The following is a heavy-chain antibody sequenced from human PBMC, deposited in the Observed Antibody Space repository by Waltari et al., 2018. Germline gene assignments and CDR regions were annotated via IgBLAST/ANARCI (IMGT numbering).Heavy chain of an antibody. V-gene: IGHV5-51*01. Sequence: VQLVQSGAEVNKLGESLTISCKGSGYSFTNSWIGWVRQVPGKGLESLGIIYPGDSETRFNPSFQGQVTISVDKSITTAYLQWSSLKASDTAMYYCARRERGDGYTGAFDVWGQGTMVTVSS. D-gene: IGHD5-12*01. J-gene: IGHJ3*01. CDR3: ARRERGDGYTGAFDV. CDR1: GYSFTNSW. CDR2: IYPGDSET.